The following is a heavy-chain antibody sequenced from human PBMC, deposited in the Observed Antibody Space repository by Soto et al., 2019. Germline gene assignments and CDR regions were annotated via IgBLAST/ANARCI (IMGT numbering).Heavy chain of an antibody. Sequence: PGGSLRLSCAASGFTFSSYSMNWVRQAPGKGLEWVSSISSSSSYIYYADSVKGRFTISRDNAKNSLYLQMNSLRSEDTAVYYCARDPATVTLNNAFHIWGQGTMVTVSS. CDR3: ARDPATVTLNNAFHI. CDR2: ISSSSSYI. V-gene: IGHV3-21*01. CDR1: GFTFSSYS. D-gene: IGHD4-17*01. J-gene: IGHJ3*02.